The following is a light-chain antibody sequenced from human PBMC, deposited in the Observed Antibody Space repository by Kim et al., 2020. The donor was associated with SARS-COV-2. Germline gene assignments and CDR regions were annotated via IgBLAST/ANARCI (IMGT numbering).Light chain of an antibody. CDR1: QGIINY. CDR3: QQYKDYPLT. J-gene: IGKJ4*01. CDR2: AAS. V-gene: IGKV1-16*02. Sequence: GSVGDRVTITCRASQGIINYLAWFQQRPGKAPNSLIYAASSLHSGVPSKFSGSGSGTDFTLTTSSLQPEDSATYYCQQYKDYPLTFGGGTKVDIK.